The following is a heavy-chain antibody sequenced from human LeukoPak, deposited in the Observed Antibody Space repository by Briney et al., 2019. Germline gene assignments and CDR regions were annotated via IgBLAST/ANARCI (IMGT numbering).Heavy chain of an antibody. D-gene: IGHD1-26*01. V-gene: IGHV4-61*02. CDR3: AGVSGSYRWYFDY. CDR2: IYTSGST. Sequence: SQTLSLTCTGPGGSLSSGSYYWSWIRQPAGKGLEWIGRIYTSGSTNYNPSLKSRVTISVDTSKNQFSLKLSSVTAADTAVYYCAGVSGSYRWYFDYWGQGTLVTVSS. J-gene: IGHJ4*02. CDR1: GGSLSSGSYY.